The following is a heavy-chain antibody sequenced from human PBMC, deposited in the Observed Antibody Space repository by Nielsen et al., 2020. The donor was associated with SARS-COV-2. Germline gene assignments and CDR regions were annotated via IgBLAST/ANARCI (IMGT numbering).Heavy chain of an antibody. V-gene: IGHV4-34*01. D-gene: IGHD3-16*01. Sequence: SETLSLTCAVYGGSFSGYYWSWIRQPPGKGLEWIGSIYYSGSTYYNPSLKSRVTISVDTSKNQFSLKLSSVTAADTAVYYCARFMIGFDYWGQGTLVTVSS. CDR2: IYYSGST. CDR1: GGSFSGYY. CDR3: ARFMIGFDY. J-gene: IGHJ4*02.